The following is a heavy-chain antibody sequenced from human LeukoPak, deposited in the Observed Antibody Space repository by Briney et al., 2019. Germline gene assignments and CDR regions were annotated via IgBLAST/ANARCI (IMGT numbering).Heavy chain of an antibody. CDR2: IIPIFGTA. D-gene: IGHD3-10*01. Sequence: GASVKVSCKASGGTFSSYAISWVRQAPGQGLEWMGGIIPIFGTANYAQKFQGRVTITADESTSTAYMELSSLRSEDTAVYYWARSRWGPMGDYFYYYCMDVWGKGTTVTVSS. J-gene: IGHJ6*03. CDR1: GGTFSSYA. CDR3: ARSRWGPMGDYFYYYCMDV. V-gene: IGHV1-69*01.